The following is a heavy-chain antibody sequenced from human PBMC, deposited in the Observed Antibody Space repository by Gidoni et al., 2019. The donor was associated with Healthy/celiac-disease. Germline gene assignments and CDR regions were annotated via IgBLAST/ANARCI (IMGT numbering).Heavy chain of an antibody. CDR1: GFTFSSYA. CDR3: ARDHDYRPENAFDI. J-gene: IGHJ3*02. CDR2: ISYDGSNK. D-gene: IGHD1-1*01. V-gene: IGHV3-30-3*01. Sequence: QAQLVESGGGGVPPGRSLSPSCAPSGFTFSSYAMHWVRQAPGKGLEWVAVISYDGSNKYYADSVKGRFTISRDNSKNTLYLQMNSLRAEDTAVYYCARDHDYRPENAFDIWGQGTMVTVSS.